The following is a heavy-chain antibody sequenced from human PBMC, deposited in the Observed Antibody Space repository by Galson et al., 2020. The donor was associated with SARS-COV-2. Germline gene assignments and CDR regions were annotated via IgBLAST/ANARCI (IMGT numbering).Heavy chain of an antibody. CDR3: ARGTYDILTGYRADDAFDI. D-gene: IGHD3-9*01. Sequence: SVKVSCKASGYTFTGYYMHWVRQAPGQGLEWMGWINPNSGGTNYAQKFQGRVTMTRDTSISTAYMELSRLRSDDTAVYYCARGTYDILTGYRADDAFDIWGQGTMVTVSS. CDR2: INPNSGGT. V-gene: IGHV1-2*02. J-gene: IGHJ3*02. CDR1: GYTFTGYY.